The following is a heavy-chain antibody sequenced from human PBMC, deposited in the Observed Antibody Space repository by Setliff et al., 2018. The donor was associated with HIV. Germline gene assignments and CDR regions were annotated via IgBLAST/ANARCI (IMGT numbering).Heavy chain of an antibody. D-gene: IGHD2-21*01. J-gene: IGHJ5*02. CDR1: GVSINRTDHY. Sequence: PSETLSLTCSVSGVSINRTDHYWGWIRQPPGKRLEWIGSVSQSGSTYYNPSLKSRITISVDRSKNLFSLKLISVTAADQGVYYCARVPVAGANWFDPWVPETLLVTVSS. CDR2: VSQSGST. CDR3: ARVPVAGANWFDP. V-gene: IGHV4-39*01.